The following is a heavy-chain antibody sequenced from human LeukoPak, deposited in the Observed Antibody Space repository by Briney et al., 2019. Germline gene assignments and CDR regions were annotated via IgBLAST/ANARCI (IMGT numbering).Heavy chain of an antibody. CDR1: GYTFTSSG. Sequence: GASVNVSCKASGYTFTSSGISWVRQAPAQGLEWMGWISAYNGNTNYAQKLQGRVTMTTDTSTSTAYMELRSLRSDDTAVYYCARARGELELSYYYGMDVWGQGTTVTVSS. J-gene: IGHJ6*02. D-gene: IGHD1-7*01. V-gene: IGHV1-18*01. CDR3: ARARGELELSYYYGMDV. CDR2: ISAYNGNT.